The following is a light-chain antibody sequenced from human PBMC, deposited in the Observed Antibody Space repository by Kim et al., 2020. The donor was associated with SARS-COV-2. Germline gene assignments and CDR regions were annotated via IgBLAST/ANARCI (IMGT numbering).Light chain of an antibody. CDR1: GGNIAVNY. CDR3: QTYDGSRGV. J-gene: IGLJ3*02. CDR2: EDN. V-gene: IGLV6-57*01. Sequence: GKTVTISCTRSGGNIAVNYVQWDQQRPGSSPITVIYEDNQRPSRVPDRFSGSIDSSSNSASLTISGLKTEDEADYYCQTYDGSRGVFGGGTQLTVL.